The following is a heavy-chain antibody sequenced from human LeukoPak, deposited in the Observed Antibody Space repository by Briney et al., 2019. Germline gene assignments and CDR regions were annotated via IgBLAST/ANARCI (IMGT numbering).Heavy chain of an antibody. V-gene: IGHV4-39*07. CDR2: IFYSGST. CDR1: GGSISSSSFY. Sequence: SETLSLTCTVSGGSISSSSFYWGWIRQPPGKGLEWIGNIFYSGSTNYNPSLKSRVTISVDTSKNQFSLKLSSVTAADTAVYYCARDLRPSLSWGQGTLVTVSS. CDR3: ARDLRPSLS. J-gene: IGHJ5*02.